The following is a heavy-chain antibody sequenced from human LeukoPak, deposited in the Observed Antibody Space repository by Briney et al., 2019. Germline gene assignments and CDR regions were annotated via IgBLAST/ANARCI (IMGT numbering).Heavy chain of an antibody. Sequence: GGSLRLSCAGSGFTFSSYAMSWVRQAPGKGLEWVSAITGSGGSTYYADSVKGRFTISRDNSKNTLYLQMNSLRAEDTAVYYCAKPETTVTTRCAFDIWGQGTMVTVSS. J-gene: IGHJ3*02. CDR1: GFTFSSYA. D-gene: IGHD4-17*01. CDR2: ITGSGGST. V-gene: IGHV3-23*01. CDR3: AKPETTVTTRCAFDI.